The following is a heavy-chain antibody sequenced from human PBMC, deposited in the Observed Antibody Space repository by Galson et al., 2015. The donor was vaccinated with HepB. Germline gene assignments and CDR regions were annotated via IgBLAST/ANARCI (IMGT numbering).Heavy chain of an antibody. V-gene: IGHV5-51*01. CDR2: IYPGDSDT. J-gene: IGHJ6*02. CDR3: ARHKGLSFYYYGMDV. D-gene: IGHD4/OR15-4a*01. CDR1: GYSFTSYW. Sequence: QSGAEVKKPGESLKISCKGSGYSFTSYWIGWVRQMPGKGLEWMGIIYPGDSDTRYSPSFQGQVTISADKSISTAYLQWSSLKASDTAMYYCARHKGLSFYYYGMDVWGQGTTVTVSS.